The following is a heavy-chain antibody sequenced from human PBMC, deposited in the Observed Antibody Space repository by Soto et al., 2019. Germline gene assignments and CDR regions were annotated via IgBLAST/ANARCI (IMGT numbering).Heavy chain of an antibody. CDR2: IYYSGDT. Sequence: SETLSLTCTVPGDSIISGDYYWSWIRQTPGKGLEWIGYIYYSGDTNYNPSLKSRVIISVDTSKNQFSLKLSSVTAADTAVYYCARGGWLRFSTPPLCPTAFDYCGQGTLVTISS. CDR1: GDSIISGDYY. J-gene: IGHJ4*02. CDR3: ARGGWLRFSTPPLCPTAFDY. D-gene: IGHD5-12*01. V-gene: IGHV4-30-4*01.